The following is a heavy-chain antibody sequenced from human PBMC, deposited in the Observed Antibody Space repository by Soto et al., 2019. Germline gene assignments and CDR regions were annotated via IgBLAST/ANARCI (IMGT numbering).Heavy chain of an antibody. V-gene: IGHV3-30*04. J-gene: IGHJ6*02. CDR2: VSYDGRNK. CDR1: GFTFSSYA. Sequence: QVQLVESGGGVVQPGRSLRLSCAASGFTFSSYAMHWVRQAPGKGLEWVAVVSYDGRNKYYADSVKGRFTISRDNSKKKLYLQMNSLRAEDTAVYYCARETDGMDVWGQGTTVTVYS. CDR3: ARETDGMDV.